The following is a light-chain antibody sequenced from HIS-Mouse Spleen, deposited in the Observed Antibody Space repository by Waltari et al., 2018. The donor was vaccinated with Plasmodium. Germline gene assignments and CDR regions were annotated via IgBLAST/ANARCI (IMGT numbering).Light chain of an antibody. CDR1: KLGDKY. Sequence: SYELTQPPSVSVSPGQTASLTCSGDKLGDKYSCWYQHKPGQAPVLVIYQDSKRPSGIPERFSGSNSGNTATLTISGTQAMDEADYYCQAWDSSTVVFGGGTKLTVL. CDR2: QDS. J-gene: IGLJ2*01. V-gene: IGLV3-1*01. CDR3: QAWDSSTVV.